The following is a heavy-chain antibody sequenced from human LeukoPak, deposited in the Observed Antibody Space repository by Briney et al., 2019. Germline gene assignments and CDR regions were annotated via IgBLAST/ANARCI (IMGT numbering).Heavy chain of an antibody. D-gene: IGHD3-3*01. Sequence: GGSLRLSCAASGFTFSSYSMTWVRQAPGKGLEWVSSISSSSSYIYYADSVKGRFTISRDNAKNSLYLQMNSLRAEDTAVYYCALTSTGVRIFGVPSRDYWGQGTLVTVS. CDR2: ISSSSSYI. V-gene: IGHV3-21*01. J-gene: IGHJ4*02. CDR1: GFTFSSYS. CDR3: ALTSTGVRIFGVPSRDY.